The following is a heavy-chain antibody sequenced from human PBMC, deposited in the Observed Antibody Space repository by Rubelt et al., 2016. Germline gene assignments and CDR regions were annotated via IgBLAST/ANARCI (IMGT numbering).Heavy chain of an antibody. V-gene: IGHV4-34*01. CDR3: ARMAGNYYGMDV. Sequence: QVQLQQWGAGLLKPSETLSLTCAVYGGSFSGYYWTWIRQPPGKGLEWIGEINQSGSTNYNPSLKSRVTISADASKNNFSLRLSSVTAADTAVYYCARMAGNYYGMDVWGQGTTVTVSS. D-gene: IGHD5-24*01. CDR1: GGSFSGYY. CDR2: INQSGST. J-gene: IGHJ6*02.